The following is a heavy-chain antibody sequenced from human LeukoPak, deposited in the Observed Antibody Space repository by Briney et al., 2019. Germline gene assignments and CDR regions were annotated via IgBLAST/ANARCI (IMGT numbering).Heavy chain of an antibody. D-gene: IGHD3-10*01. CDR2: IYYSGST. Sequence: PSETLSLTCAVSGGSISSGGYSWSWIRQPPGKGLEWIGYIYYSGSTNYNPSLKSRVTISVDTSKNQFSLKLSSVTAADTAVYYCARGSMVRPFDYWGQGTLVTVSS. CDR3: ARGSMVRPFDY. CDR1: GGSISSGGYS. J-gene: IGHJ4*02. V-gene: IGHV4-61*08.